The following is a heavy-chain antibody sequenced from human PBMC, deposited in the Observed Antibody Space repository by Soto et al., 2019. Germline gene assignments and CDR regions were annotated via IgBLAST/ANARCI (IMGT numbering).Heavy chain of an antibody. Sequence: QIQLVESGGGVVQPGASQRLSCAASGFTLSSYGMHWVRQAPGKGLEWVAVISYNGNNQYYADSVRGRFTISRDNSKSTLYLQMNSLRAEDTAVYYCANDRGHLAVAAITGGGDFDKWGQGTMVTVSS. CDR3: ANDRGHLAVAAITGGGDFDK. J-gene: IGHJ3*02. V-gene: IGHV3-30*18. CDR2: ISYNGNNQ. D-gene: IGHD6-19*01. CDR1: GFTLSSYG.